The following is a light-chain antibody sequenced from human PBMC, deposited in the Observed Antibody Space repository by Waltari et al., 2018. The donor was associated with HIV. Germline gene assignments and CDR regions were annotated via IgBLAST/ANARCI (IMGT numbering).Light chain of an antibody. V-gene: IGLV2-11*01. CDR2: DVN. Sequence: PHSVSGSPGQSLTISCTGTSTYVDTFVSWYQQHPGKAPKVIIFDVNKRPSGVPDRFSGSKSGNTASLTISGLQAEDEADYYCCSHAGNFIFVFGTGTKVTVL. J-gene: IGLJ1*01. CDR1: STYVDTF. CDR3: CSHAGNFIFV.